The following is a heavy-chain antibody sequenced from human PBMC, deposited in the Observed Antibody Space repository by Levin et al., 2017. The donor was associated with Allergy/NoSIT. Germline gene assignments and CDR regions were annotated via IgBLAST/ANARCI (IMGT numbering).Heavy chain of an antibody. CDR2: IYYSGST. J-gene: IGHJ3*02. CDR1: GGSVSSGSYY. D-gene: IGHD6-19*01. V-gene: IGHV4-61*01. CDR3: AREGIAVAKDAFDI. Sequence: TGGSLRLSCTVSGGSVSSGSYYWSWIRQPPGKGLEWIGYIYYSGSTNYNPSLKSRVTISVDTSKNQFSLKLSSVTAADTAVYYCAREGIAVAKDAFDIWGQGTMVTVSS.